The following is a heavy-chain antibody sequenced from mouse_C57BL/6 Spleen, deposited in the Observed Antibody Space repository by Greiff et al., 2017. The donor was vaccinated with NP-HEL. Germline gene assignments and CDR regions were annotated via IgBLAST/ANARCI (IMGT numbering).Heavy chain of an antibody. CDR2: IYPGSGNT. V-gene: IGHV1-66*01. CDR3: ASYYGYPFDY. J-gene: IGHJ2*01. D-gene: IGHD2-2*01. Sequence: QVHVKQSGPELVKPGASVKISCKASGYSFTSYYIHWVKQRPGQGLEWIGWIYPGSGNTKYNEKFKGKATLTADTSSSTAYMQLSSLTSEDSAVYYCASYYGYPFDYWGQGTTLTVSS. CDR1: GYSFTSYY.